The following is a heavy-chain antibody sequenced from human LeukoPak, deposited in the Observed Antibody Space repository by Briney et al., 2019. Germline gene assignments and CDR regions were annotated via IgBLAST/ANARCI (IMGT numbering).Heavy chain of an antibody. V-gene: IGHV4-59*01. CDR2: VYHSGST. CDR3: ARGGYYYPPFDY. CDR1: GGSISTYY. D-gene: IGHD2/OR15-2a*01. Sequence: PSETLSLTCTVSGGSISTYYWNWIRQPPGKGLEWIGYVYHSGSTNYNSSLKSRLTISVDPSKNQFSLRLRSVTAADTAVYYCARGGYYYPPFDYWGQGTLVTVSS. J-gene: IGHJ4*02.